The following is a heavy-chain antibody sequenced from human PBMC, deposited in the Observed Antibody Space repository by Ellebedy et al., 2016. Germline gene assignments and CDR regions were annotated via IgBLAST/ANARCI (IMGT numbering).Heavy chain of an antibody. CDR1: DLSFSNNY. D-gene: IGHD2-15*01. CDR3: ARGGVAGRYFDL. CDR2: ISGRDST. J-gene: IGHJ2*01. V-gene: IGHV3-11*03. Sequence: GGSLRLXXSGSDLSFSNNYISWIRQAPGEGLEWVSYISGRDSTDYGDSVKGRFTISRDNAKKVVYLQMNSLRGEDTAVYFCARGGVAGRYFDLWGRGTLVTVSS.